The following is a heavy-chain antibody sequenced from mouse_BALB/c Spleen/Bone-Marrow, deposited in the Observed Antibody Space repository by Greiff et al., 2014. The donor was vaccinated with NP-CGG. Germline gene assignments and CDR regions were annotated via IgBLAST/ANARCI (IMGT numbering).Heavy chain of an antibody. J-gene: IGHJ4*01. CDR2: IDPANGNT. D-gene: IGHD2-14*01. CDR3: AQGYDWAMDY. Sequence: EVQLQQSGAELVKPGALVKLSCTASGFNIKDTYIHWVKQRPEQGLEWIGRIDPANGNTKYDPKFQGKATITTDTSSNTAYLQLSSLTSEDTAVYYCAQGYDWAMDYWGQGTSVTVSS. V-gene: IGHV14-3*02. CDR1: GFNIKDTY.